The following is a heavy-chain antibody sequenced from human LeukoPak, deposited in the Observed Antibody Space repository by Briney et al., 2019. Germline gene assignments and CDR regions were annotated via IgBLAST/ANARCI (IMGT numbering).Heavy chain of an antibody. V-gene: IGHV4-30-2*01. CDR2: IYHSGST. J-gene: IGHJ4*02. CDR1: GGSISSGGYS. CDR3: ARSRGVTHFDY. Sequence: SQTLSPTCAVSGGSISSGGYSWSWIRQPPGKGLEWIGYIYHSGSTYYNPSLKSRVTISVDRSKNQFSLKLSSVTAADTAVYYCARSRGVTHFDYWGQGTLVTVSS. D-gene: IGHD2-21*02.